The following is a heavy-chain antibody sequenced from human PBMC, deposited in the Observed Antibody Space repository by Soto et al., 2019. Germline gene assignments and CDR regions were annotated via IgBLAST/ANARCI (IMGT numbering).Heavy chain of an antibody. CDR1: GASIASYY. CDR3: ARRWGSYFDY. V-gene: IGHV4-59*08. J-gene: IGHJ4*02. Sequence: TLCLTCPIPGASIASYYWSWSRQPPGKGLEWIGYIYYSGSTNYNPSLKSRVTISVDTSKNQFSLKLSSVTAADTAVYYCARRWGSYFDYWGQGTLVTVS. D-gene: IGHD7-27*01. CDR2: IYYSGST.